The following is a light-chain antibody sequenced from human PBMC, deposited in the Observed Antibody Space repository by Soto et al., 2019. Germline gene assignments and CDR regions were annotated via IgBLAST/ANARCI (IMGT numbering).Light chain of an antibody. V-gene: IGLV1-44*01. Sequence: QSVLTQPPSTSGTPGQRVTISCSGSSSNIGSNTVNWYQQRPGTAPKLLIYRNNQRPSGDLDRFSGSKSGTSASLAISGLQSEDEGDYYCAAWDGSLKGYVFATWTKLTAL. CDR1: SSNIGSNT. CDR3: AAWDGSLKGYV. J-gene: IGLJ1*01. CDR2: RNN.